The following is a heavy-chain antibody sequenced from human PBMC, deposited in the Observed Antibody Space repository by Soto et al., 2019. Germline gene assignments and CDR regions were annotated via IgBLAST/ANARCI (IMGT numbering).Heavy chain of an antibody. CDR1: GFTFSSYS. Sequence: PEGSLRLSCAASGFTFSSYSMFWVRQTPRKGLEWVSSVDDGGSTDYADSVKGRFTISRDNAKNTLYLQMNSLRAEDTALYYCATKNVVVRAAFGFVWGQEILVNVSS. CDR2: VDDGGST. J-gene: IGHJ1*01. D-gene: IGHD2-15*01. CDR3: ATKNVVVRAAFGFV. V-gene: IGHV3-23*01.